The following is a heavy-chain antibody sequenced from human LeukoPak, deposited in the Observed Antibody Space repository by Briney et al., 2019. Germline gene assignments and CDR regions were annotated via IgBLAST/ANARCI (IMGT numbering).Heavy chain of an antibody. CDR3: ARGHPSQRFDP. V-gene: IGHV3-48*04. Sequence: GGSLRLSCAASGFTFNSYAMNWVRQAPGKGLEWISYISSSSSPIYYSDSVKGRFTISRDNAKNSLYLQMNSLRAEDTAVYYCARGHPSQRFDPWGQGTLVTVSS. CDR2: ISSSSSPI. CDR1: GFTFNSYA. J-gene: IGHJ5*02.